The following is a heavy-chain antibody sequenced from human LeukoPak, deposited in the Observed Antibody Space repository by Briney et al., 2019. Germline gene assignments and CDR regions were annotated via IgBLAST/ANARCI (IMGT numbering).Heavy chain of an antibody. CDR1: GFTFSSYE. CDR2: ISSSGSTI. V-gene: IGHV3-48*03. J-gene: IGHJ4*02. D-gene: IGHD4-23*01. Sequence: GGSLRLSCAASGFTFSSYEMNWVRQAPGKGLEWVSYISSSGSTIYYADSVKGRFTISRDNAKNSLYLQMNSLRAEDTAVYYCAKDRGTTVVTYYFDFWGQGTLVTVSS. CDR3: AKDRGTTVVTYYFDF.